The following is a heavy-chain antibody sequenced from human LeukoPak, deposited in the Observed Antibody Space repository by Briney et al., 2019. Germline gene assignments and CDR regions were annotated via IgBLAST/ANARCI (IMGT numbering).Heavy chain of an antibody. D-gene: IGHD6-13*01. CDR2: ISYDGRNK. J-gene: IGHJ4*02. V-gene: IGHV3-30*03. CDR3: ATVAAAGSSVFDY. Sequence: PGGSLRLSCAASGFTFSSYGMHWVRQAPGKGLEWVAVISYDGRNKYYADPVKGRFTISKDSSKKTLFLQMNSLRPEDTAVYYCATVAAAGSSVFDYWGQGTLVTVSS. CDR1: GFTFSSYG.